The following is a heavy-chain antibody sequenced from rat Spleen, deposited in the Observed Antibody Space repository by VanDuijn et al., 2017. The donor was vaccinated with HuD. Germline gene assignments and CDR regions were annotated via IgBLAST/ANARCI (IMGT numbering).Heavy chain of an antibody. CDR1: GFTFSNSY. CDR2: ITNTGGST. D-gene: IGHD1-11*01. V-gene: IGHV5-25*01. J-gene: IGHJ2*01. CDR3: TRSGAP. Sequence: EVQLVESGGGLVQPGRSMKLSCAASGFTFSNSYMAWVRQAPTKGLEWVASITNTGGSTYYPDSVKGRFTISRDNAKNTLYLQMNSLRSEDTATYYCTRSGAPWGQGVMVTVSS.